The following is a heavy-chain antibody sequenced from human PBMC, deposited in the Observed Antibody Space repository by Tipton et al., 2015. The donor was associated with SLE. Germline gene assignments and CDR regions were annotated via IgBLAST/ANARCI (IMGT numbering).Heavy chain of an antibody. D-gene: IGHD4-23*01. J-gene: IGHJ4*02. Sequence: QVQLVQSGAEVQKPGASVKVSCKASGYAFSSYDINWVRQASGQGLEWMGWMNPKSGNTGFAQKFQGRVTMTRNNAITTACMELSSLRSEDTAIYYCTRRCGKGFAYWGQGTLITVSS. CDR1: GYAFSSYD. V-gene: IGHV1-8*01. CDR3: TRRCGKGFAY. CDR2: MNPKSGNT.